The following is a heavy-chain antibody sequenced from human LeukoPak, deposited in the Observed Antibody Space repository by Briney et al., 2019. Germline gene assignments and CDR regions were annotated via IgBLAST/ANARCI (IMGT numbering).Heavy chain of an antibody. D-gene: IGHD6-13*01. CDR3: ARGGGSSWGVAFDY. CDR2: IYTSGST. CDR1: GGSISSNY. Sequence: SETLSLTCTDSGGSISSNYWSWIRQPAGKGLEWIGRIYTSGSTNYNPSLKSRVTMSVDTSKNQFVLKLSCVTAADAAVYYCARGGGSSWGVAFDYWGQGGLVTVSS. J-gene: IGHJ4*02. V-gene: IGHV4-4*07.